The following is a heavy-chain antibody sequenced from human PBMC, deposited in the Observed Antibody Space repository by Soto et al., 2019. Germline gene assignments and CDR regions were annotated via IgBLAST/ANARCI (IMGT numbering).Heavy chain of an antibody. V-gene: IGHV3-33*01. J-gene: IGHJ6*02. CDR2: IWYDGSKK. CDR1: GFAFSSYG. D-gene: IGHD1-1*01. Sequence: QVQLVESGGGVVQPGGSLRLSCAASGFAFSSYGMHWVRQAPGKGLEWVAVIWYDGSKKFYGDSVKGRFTISRDNSKNTLFLQMNSLREEDTAVYFCARGNWNNCYGMVVWGQGTTVTVSS. CDR3: ARGNWNNCYGMVV.